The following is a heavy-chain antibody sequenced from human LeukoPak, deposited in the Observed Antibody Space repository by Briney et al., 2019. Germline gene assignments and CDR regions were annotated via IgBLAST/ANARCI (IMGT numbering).Heavy chain of an antibody. D-gene: IGHD3-22*01. J-gene: IGHJ4*02. Sequence: PSETLSLTCAVSGYSISSGYYWGWIRQPPGKGLEWIGSIYHSGSTSYKPSLKSRVTISVDTSKSQFSLKLSSVTAADTAVYYCARNSSGIHFDYWGQGTLVTVSS. CDR2: IYHSGST. V-gene: IGHV4-38-2*01. CDR3: ARNSSGIHFDY. CDR1: GYSISSGYY.